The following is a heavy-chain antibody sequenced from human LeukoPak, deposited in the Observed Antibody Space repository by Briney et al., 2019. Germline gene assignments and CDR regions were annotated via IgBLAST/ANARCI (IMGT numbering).Heavy chain of an antibody. J-gene: IGHJ4*02. Sequence: AGGSLRLSCAASKFTFSHYAMHWVRQAPGKGLEWVAVIWNDGSDKYYADSVKGRFTVSRDNSRNILYLQMDSLRAEDTGVYYCAKDAQRGFDYSNSPQHWDPGTLVTVSS. CDR2: IWNDGSDK. CDR1: KFTFSHYA. V-gene: IGHV3-33*06. CDR3: AKDAQRGFDYSNSPQH. D-gene: IGHD4-11*01.